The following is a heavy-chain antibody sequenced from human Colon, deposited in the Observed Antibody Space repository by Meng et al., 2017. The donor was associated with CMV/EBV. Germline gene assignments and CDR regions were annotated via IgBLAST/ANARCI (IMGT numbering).Heavy chain of an antibody. Sequence: ASVKVSCKASGYSFTSYYIHWVRQAPGQGPEWMGWINPTSANTKYAEKFQGRVTMTRDTSIGTAYMELSTLTSDDTAVYYCARAVADTYGMDVWGQGTTVTVSS. CDR2: INPTSANT. CDR3: ARAVADTYGMDV. J-gene: IGHJ6*02. V-gene: IGHV1-2*02. D-gene: IGHD6-19*01. CDR1: GYSFTSYY.